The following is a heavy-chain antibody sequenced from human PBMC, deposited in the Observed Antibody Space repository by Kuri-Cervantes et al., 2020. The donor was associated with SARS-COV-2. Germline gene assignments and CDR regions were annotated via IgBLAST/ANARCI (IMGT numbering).Heavy chain of an antibody. V-gene: IGHV4-39*01. J-gene: IGHJ4*02. CDR1: GGSISNGSFY. CDR2: IYYSGSA. Sequence: GSLRLSCTVSGGSISNGSFYWGWIRQPPGRGLEWIGNIYYSGSAYYYPSLESRATISLDTSNNQLSLKLSSVTAADTAVYYCARPDSPGYYFDYWGQGTLVTVSS. CDR3: ARPDSPGYYFDY. D-gene: IGHD3-22*01.